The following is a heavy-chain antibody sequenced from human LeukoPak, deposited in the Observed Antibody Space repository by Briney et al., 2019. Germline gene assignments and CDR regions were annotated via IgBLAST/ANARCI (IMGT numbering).Heavy chain of an antibody. V-gene: IGHV4-59*01. CDR3: ARVGGIAAPD. CDR2: IYYSGST. J-gene: IGHJ4*02. Sequence: PSETLSLTCTVSGGSINNYYWSWIRQPPGKGLEWIGYIYYSGSTNYNPSLKSRVTISVDTSKNQFSLKLSSVTAADTAVYYCARVGGIAAPDWGQGTLVTVSS. D-gene: IGHD6-13*01. CDR1: GGSINNYY.